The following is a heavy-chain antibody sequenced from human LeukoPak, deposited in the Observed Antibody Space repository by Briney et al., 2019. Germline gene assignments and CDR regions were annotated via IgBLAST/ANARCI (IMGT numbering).Heavy chain of an antibody. CDR3: ANLASSWYIPPFDY. V-gene: IGHV3-23*01. CDR1: GFTFSSYA. Sequence: PGGSLRLSCAASGFTFSSYAMSWVRQAPGKGLEWVSAISGSGGSTYYADSVKGRLTISRDNSKNTLYLQMNSLRAEDTAVYYCANLASSWYIPPFDYWGQGTLVTVSS. J-gene: IGHJ4*02. D-gene: IGHD6-13*01. CDR2: ISGSGGST.